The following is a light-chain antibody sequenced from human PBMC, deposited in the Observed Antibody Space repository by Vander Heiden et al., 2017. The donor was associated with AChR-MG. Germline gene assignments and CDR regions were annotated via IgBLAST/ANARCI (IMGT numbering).Light chain of an antibody. V-gene: IGLV1-44*01. J-gene: IGLJ2*01. Sequence: QSVLPQPPSASGTPGQRVTISCSGSSSNIGSNTVNWYQQPPGTAPKLLIYSNNQRPSGLPDRFSGSKSGTSASLAISGLQSEDEADYYCAAWDDSLNGPVFGGGTKLTVL. CDR3: AAWDDSLNGPV. CDR1: SSNIGSNT. CDR2: SNN.